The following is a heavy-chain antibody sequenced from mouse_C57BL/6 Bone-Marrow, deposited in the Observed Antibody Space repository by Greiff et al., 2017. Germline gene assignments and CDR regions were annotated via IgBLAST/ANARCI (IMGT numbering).Heavy chain of an antibody. CDR1: GYTFTSYT. V-gene: IGHV1-4*01. Sequence: VQLQQSGAELARPGASVKMSCKASGYTFTSYTMHWVKQRPGQGLEWIGYINPSSGYTKYNQKFKDKATLTADKSSSTAYMQLSSLTSEDSAVYYCARGDYYGSVVAYWGQGTLVTVSA. CDR2: INPSSGYT. J-gene: IGHJ3*01. CDR3: ARGDYYGSVVAY. D-gene: IGHD1-1*01.